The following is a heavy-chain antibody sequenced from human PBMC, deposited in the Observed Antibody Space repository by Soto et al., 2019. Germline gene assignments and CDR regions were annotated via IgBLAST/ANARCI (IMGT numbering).Heavy chain of an antibody. J-gene: IGHJ4*02. V-gene: IGHV3-30*18. CDR3: AKGVSGGSYFDY. D-gene: IGHD1-26*01. Sequence: QVQLVESGGGVVQPGRSLRLSCAASGFTFSSYGMHWVRQAPGKGLEWVAVISYDGSNKYYADSVKGRFTISRDNSKNTLYLQMNSLRAEDTAVYDCAKGVSGGSYFDYWGQGTLVTVSS. CDR2: ISYDGSNK. CDR1: GFTFSSYG.